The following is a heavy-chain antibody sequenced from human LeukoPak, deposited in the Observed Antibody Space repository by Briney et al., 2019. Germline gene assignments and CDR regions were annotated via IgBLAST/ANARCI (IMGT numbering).Heavy chain of an antibody. V-gene: IGHV3-13*01. CDR1: GFTFSSYD. CDR2: IGTAGDT. Sequence: GGSLRLSCAASGFTFSSYDMHWVRQATGKGLEWVSAIGTAGDTYYPGSVKGRFTISRENAKNSLYLQMNNLRAGDTAVYYCARSVVGVSRYGMDVWGQGTTVTVSS. CDR3: ARSVVGVSRYGMDV. D-gene: IGHD1-26*01. J-gene: IGHJ6*02.